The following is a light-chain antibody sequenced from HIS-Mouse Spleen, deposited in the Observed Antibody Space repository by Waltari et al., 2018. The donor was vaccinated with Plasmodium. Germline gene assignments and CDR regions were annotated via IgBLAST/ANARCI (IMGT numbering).Light chain of an antibody. V-gene: IGLV3-1*01. CDR3: QAWDSSTDYV. Sequence: SYELTQPPSVSVSPGQTASITCSGDTLGDKYACWYQQKPGQSHVLVIYQDRKRPSGIPERFSGSNSGNTATLTISGTQAMDEADYYCQAWDSSTDYVFGTGTKVTVL. J-gene: IGLJ1*01. CDR1: TLGDKY. CDR2: QDR.